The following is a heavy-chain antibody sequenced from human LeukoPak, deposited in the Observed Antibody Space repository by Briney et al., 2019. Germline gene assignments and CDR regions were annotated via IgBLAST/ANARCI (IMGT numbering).Heavy chain of an antibody. D-gene: IGHD5-24*01. CDR2: ISSSSSTI. J-gene: IGHJ3*02. CDR3: ARDQGWLQPGAFDI. Sequence: PGGSLRLSCAASGFTSSSYSMNWVRQAPGKGLEWVSYISSSSSTIYYADSVKGRFTISRDNAKNSLYLQMNSLRAEDTAVYYCARDQGWLQPGAFDIWGQGTMVTVSS. CDR1: GFTSSSYS. V-gene: IGHV3-48*01.